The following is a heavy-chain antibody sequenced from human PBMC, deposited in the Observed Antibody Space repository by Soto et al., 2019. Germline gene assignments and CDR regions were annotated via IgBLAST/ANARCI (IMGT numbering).Heavy chain of an antibody. CDR1: GFSLSTSGMC. Sequence: SGPTLVNPTQTLTLTCTFSGFSLSTSGMCVSWIRQPPGKALEWLALIDWDDDKYYSTSLKTRLTISKDTSKNQVVLTMTNMDPVDTATYYCARIRYSRSWYYYGMDVWGQGTTVTVSS. CDR2: IDWDDDK. V-gene: IGHV2-70*01. J-gene: IGHJ6*02. CDR3: ARIRYSRSWYYYGMDV. D-gene: IGHD6-13*01.